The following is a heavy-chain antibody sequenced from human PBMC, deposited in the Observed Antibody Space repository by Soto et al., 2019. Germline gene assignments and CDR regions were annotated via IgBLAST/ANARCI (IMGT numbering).Heavy chain of an antibody. D-gene: IGHD3-10*01. J-gene: IGHJ4*02. V-gene: IGHV3-23*01. CDR1: GFTFSSYA. CDR3: ARMDGSGSYYLDY. Sequence: EVQLLESGGGLVQPGGSLRLSCAASGFTFSSYAMSWVRQAPGKGLEWVSAISGSGGSTYYADSVKGRFTISRDNSKNTLELQMNSLRAEDPAVYYCARMDGSGSYYLDYWGQGTLVTVSS. CDR2: ISGSGGST.